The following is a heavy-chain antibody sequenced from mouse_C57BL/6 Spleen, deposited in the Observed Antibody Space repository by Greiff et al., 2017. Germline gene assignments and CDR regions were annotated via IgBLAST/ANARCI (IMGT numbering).Heavy chain of an antibody. Sequence: EVQGVESGGGLVKPGGSLKLSCAASGFTFSSYAMSWVRQTPEKRLEWVATISDGGSYTYYPDNVKGRFTISRDNAKNNLYLQMSHLKSEDTAMYYCARDYDGYFAYWGQGTLVTVSA. CDR3: ARDYDGYFAY. J-gene: IGHJ3*01. D-gene: IGHD2-3*01. CDR2: ISDGGSYT. CDR1: GFTFSSYA. V-gene: IGHV5-4*01.